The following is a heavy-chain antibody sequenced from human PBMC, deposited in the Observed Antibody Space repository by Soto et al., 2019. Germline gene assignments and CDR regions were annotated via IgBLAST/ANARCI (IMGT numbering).Heavy chain of an antibody. V-gene: IGHV5-51*01. J-gene: IGHJ5*02. CDR2: IYPDDSET. Sequence: GESLKISCKGSGYSFLNYWIGWVRQMPGKDLEWIGIIYPDDSETRYSPSFQGRVTISVDRSISTAYLQWSSLKASDTAMYYCARHAGGRYNWFDPWGQGTLVTGSS. CDR3: ARHAGGRYNWFDP. D-gene: IGHD6-19*01. CDR1: GYSFLNYW.